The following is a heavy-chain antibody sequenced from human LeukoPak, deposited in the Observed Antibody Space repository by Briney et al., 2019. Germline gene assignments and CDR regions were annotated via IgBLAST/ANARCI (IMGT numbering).Heavy chain of an antibody. CDR1: GYTFTSYD. D-gene: IGHD2-21*01. CDR2: MNPNSGNT. CDR3: ARSAYCGGDCYSSYYMDV. Sequence: ASVKVSCKASGYTFTSYDINWVRQATGQGLEWMGWMNPNSGNTGYAQKFQGRVTITRNTSISTAYMELSSLRSEDTAVYYCARSAYCGGDCYSSYYMDVWGKGTTVTVSS. V-gene: IGHV1-8*03. J-gene: IGHJ6*03.